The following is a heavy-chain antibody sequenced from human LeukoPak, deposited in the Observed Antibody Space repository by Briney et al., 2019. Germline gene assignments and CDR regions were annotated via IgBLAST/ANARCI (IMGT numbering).Heavy chain of an antibody. CDR3: AKIDYCSGGGCYSKWFDY. CDR1: GFTFSSYV. CDR2: ISYDGSNE. D-gene: IGHD2-15*01. Sequence: PGGSLRLSCAASGFTFSSYVMHWVRQAPGKGLEWVAIISYDGSNEYYADSVKGRFTISRDNSKNTLYLQMNSLRAADTAVYYCAKIDYCSGGGCYSKWFDYWGQGTLVTVSS. V-gene: IGHV3-30*04. J-gene: IGHJ4*02.